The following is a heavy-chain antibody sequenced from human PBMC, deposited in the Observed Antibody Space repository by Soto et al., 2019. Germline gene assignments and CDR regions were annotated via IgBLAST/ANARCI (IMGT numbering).Heavy chain of an antibody. J-gene: IGHJ4*02. CDR2: IYYSGST. D-gene: IGHD5-18*01. CDR1: GGSISSYY. CDR3: ATGPRGYSYFDY. Sequence: SETLSLTCTVSGGSISSYYWSWIRQPPGKGLEWIGYIYYSGSTNYNPSLKSRVTISVDTSKNQFSLKLSSVTAAVTAVYYCATGPRGYSYFDYWGQGTLVTVSS. V-gene: IGHV4-59*01.